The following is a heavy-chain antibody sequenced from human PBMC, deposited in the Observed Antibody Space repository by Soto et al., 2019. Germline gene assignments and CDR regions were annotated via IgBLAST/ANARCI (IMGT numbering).Heavy chain of an antibody. CDR1: GYTFIDYY. J-gene: IGHJ4*02. Sequence: VSVKVSCKASGYTFIDYYMHWVRQAPGQGFEWMGRISPRSGGTNYAQKFQGRVTMTWDTSLNTAYMELSSLISEDTAVYYCARPPGYISDWYYFDLWGQGTLVTVSS. CDR3: ARPPGYISDWYYFDL. V-gene: IGHV1-2*02. CDR2: ISPRSGGT. D-gene: IGHD3-9*01.